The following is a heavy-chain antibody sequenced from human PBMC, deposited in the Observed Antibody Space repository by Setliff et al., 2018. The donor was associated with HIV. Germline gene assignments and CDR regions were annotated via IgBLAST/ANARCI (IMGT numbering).Heavy chain of an antibody. D-gene: IGHD2-2*01. V-gene: IGHV1-2*02. CDR3: ARSLQWGCSSTTCYVGY. CDR1: GYIFIRYY. CDR2: INPHTGVT. Sequence: ASVKVSCKTSGYIFIRYYIFWVRQAPGQGLEWMGNINPHTGVTRYAEKFQGRVTMTRDTSISTIYMELSSLRSEDTAVYYCARSLQWGCSSTTCYVGYWGQGTLVTVSS. J-gene: IGHJ4*02.